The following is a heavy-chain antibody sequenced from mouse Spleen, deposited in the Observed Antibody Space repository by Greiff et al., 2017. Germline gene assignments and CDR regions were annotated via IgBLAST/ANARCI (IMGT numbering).Heavy chain of an antibody. CDR3: TRGGSSYPFDY. Sequence: QVQLQQSLAELVRPGASVTLSCKASGYTFTDYEMHWVKQTPVHGLEWIGAIDPETGGTAYNQKFKGKAILTADKSSSTAYMELRSLTSEDSAVYYCTRGGSSYPFDYWGQGTTLTVSS. CDR1: GYTFTDYE. CDR2: IDPETGGT. D-gene: IGHD1-1*01. V-gene: IGHV1-15*01. J-gene: IGHJ2*01.